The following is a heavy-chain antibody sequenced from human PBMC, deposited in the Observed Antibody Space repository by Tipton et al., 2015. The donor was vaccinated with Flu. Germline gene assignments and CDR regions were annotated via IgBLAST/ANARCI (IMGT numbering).Heavy chain of an antibody. V-gene: IGHV4-59*07. CDR1: GGYISSYY. J-gene: IGHJ4*02. Sequence: TLSLTCSVSGGYISSYYYSWIRQSPGKGLEWMGYFHFSGITDYNPSLKSRVTISVGTSNNHFSLKLNSVTSTDTAVYYCAKSGFNTGWYYFDSWGQG. CDR2: FHFSGIT. D-gene: IGHD6-19*01. CDR3: AKSGFNTGWYYFDS.